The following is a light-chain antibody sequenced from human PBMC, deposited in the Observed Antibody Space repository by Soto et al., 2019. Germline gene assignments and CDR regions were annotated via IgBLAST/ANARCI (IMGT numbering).Light chain of an antibody. Sequence: QSVLTQPPSVSGAPGQRVTISCTGSSHNIGAGYDVHWYQQLPGTAPKLLIYGNSNRPSGVPDRLSGSKSGTSASLAITGLQAEDEADYYCQSYDSSLSGWVFGGGTKLTVL. CDR2: GNS. CDR1: SHNIGAGYD. CDR3: QSYDSSLSGWV. V-gene: IGLV1-40*01. J-gene: IGLJ3*02.